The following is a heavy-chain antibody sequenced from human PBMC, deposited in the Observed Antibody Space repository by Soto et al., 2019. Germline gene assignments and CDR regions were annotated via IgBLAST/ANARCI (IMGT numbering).Heavy chain of an antibody. CDR2: INHSGST. Sequence: SETLSLTCAVYGGSFSGYYWSWIRQPPGKGLEWIGEINHSGSTNYNPSLKSRVTISVDTSRNQFSLKLSSVTAADTAVYYCARVRGEGVLMVYAIRLSDYYYMDVWGKGTTVTVSS. J-gene: IGHJ6*03. D-gene: IGHD2-8*01. CDR3: ARVRGEGVLMVYAIRLSDYYYMDV. V-gene: IGHV4-34*01. CDR1: GGSFSGYY.